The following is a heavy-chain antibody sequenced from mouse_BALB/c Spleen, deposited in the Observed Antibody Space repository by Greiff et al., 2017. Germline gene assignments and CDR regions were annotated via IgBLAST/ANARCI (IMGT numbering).Heavy chain of an antibody. Sequence: QVQLKESGAELVRPGTSVKVSCKASGYAFTNYLIEWVKQRPGQGLEWIGVINPGSGGTNYNEKFKGKATLTADKSSSTAYMQLSRLTSDDSAVYFCARGTSTIITFRAMDYWGQGTSVTVSS. CDR3: ARGTSTIITFRAMDY. D-gene: IGHD2-4*01. CDR1: GYAFTNYL. V-gene: IGHV1-54*01. J-gene: IGHJ4*01. CDR2: INPGSGGT.